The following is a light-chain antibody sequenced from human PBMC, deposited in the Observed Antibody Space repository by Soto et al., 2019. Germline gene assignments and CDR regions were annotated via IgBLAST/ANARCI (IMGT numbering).Light chain of an antibody. CDR3: AAWDDSLSALV. Sequence: QSVLTQPPSASGTPGQRVTISCSGSSSNIGSNYVYWYQQLPGTAPKLLIYRNNQRPSGVPDRFSGSKSGTSASLAISGLRPEDEADYYCAAWDDSLSALVFGGGPQLTVL. CDR1: SSNIGSNY. J-gene: IGLJ2*01. CDR2: RNN. V-gene: IGLV1-47*01.